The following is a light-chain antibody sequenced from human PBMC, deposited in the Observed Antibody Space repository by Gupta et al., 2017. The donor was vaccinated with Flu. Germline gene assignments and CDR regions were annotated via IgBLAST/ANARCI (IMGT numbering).Light chain of an antibody. CDR1: QSLCSY. CDR2: AAS. Sequence: IQMPQSPSSLSASVGDRVTITCRASQSLCSYLNWYQQKPGKAPKLLIYAASSLQSGVPSRFSGSGSGTDFTLTISSLQPEDVATYYCQQSDSTPRTFGQGTKVEIK. CDR3: QQSDSTPRT. J-gene: IGKJ1*01. V-gene: IGKV1-39*01.